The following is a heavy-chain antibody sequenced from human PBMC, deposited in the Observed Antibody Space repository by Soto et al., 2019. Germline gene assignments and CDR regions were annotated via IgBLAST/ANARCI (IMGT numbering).Heavy chain of an antibody. CDR2: ITGSGGGT. Sequence: EVQLLESGGGLVQPGGSLRLSCAASGFTFSNYAITWVRQAPGKGLERVSVITGSGGGTYFVDSVKGRFTISRDNSKNTVYLQMNSLRAVDTAVYYCAKRPLTAAGFDYWGQGTLVTVSS. J-gene: IGHJ4*02. D-gene: IGHD6-13*01. V-gene: IGHV3-23*01. CDR3: AKRPLTAAGFDY. CDR1: GFTFSNYA.